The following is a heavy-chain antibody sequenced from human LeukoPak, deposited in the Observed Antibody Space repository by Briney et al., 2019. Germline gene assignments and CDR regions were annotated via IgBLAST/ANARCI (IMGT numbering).Heavy chain of an antibody. Sequence: GGSLRLSCAASGFTVSSNYMSWVRQAPGKGLEWVSVIYSGGSTYYADSVKGRFTISRDNSKKTLYLQMNSLSAEDTAVYYCARDLTAYFDYWGQGTLVTVSS. J-gene: IGHJ4*02. V-gene: IGHV3-66*01. CDR1: GFTVSSNY. CDR3: ARDLTAYFDY. D-gene: IGHD3-16*01. CDR2: IYSGGST.